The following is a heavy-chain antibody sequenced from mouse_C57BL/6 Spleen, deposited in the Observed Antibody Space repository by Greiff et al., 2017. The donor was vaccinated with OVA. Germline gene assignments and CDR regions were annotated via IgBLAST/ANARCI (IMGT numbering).Heavy chain of an antibody. CDR2: IDPETGGT. CDR1: GYTFTDYE. J-gene: IGHJ4*01. Sequence: QVQLQQSGAELVRPGASVTLSCKASGYTFTDYEMHWVKQTPVHGLEWIGAIDPETGGTAYNQKFKGKAILTADKSSSTAYMELRSLTSEDSAVYYCTRDYGSSYVGNYAMDDWGQGTSVTVSS. CDR3: TRDYGSSYVGNYAMDD. D-gene: IGHD1-1*01. V-gene: IGHV1-15*01.